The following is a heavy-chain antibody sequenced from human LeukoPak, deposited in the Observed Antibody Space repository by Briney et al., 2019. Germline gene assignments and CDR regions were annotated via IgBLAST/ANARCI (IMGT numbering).Heavy chain of an antibody. D-gene: IGHD3-10*01. CDR3: ARHGSGSYYFPHFDY. CDR1: GGSISSYY. V-gene: IGHV4-59*08. CDR2: IYYSGST. J-gene: IGHJ4*02. Sequence: SETLPLTCTVSGGSISSYYWSWIRQPPGKGLEWIGYIYYSGSTNYNPSLKSRVTISVDTSKNQFSLKLSSVTAADAAVYYCARHGSGSYYFPHFDYWGQGTLVTVPS.